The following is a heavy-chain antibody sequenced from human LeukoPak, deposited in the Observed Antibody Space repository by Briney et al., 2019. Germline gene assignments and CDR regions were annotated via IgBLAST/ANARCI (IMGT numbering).Heavy chain of an antibody. V-gene: IGHV4-39*01. J-gene: IGHJ5*02. CDR2: MYYSGSS. D-gene: IGHD5-12*01. CDR3: ARQYSGYLRNWFDP. Sequence: SETLSLTCTVSGGSISTSSYYWGWIRQPPGKGLEWIGSMYYSGSSYYNPSLKSRVTISVDTSKNQFSLKLSSVTAADTAVYYCARQYSGYLRNWFDPWGQGTLVTVSS. CDR1: GGSISTSSYY.